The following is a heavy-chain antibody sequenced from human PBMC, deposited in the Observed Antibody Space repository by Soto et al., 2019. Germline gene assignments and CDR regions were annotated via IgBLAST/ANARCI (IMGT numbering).Heavy chain of an antibody. CDR1: VFTCTIYV. J-gene: IGHJ4*02. Sequence: QAHLVESGVGVVQPVRSLRLSCAASVFTCTIYVMHWVRQAPGTRLGWVAVISFYVGLQHYADSVKGRFTISRDNSKNMVLLQMNSLRAEDTAVYYCVSDRGYGHASVPYSWGQGTLVSVSS. D-gene: IGHD5-18*01. CDR2: ISFYVGLQ. CDR3: VSDRGYGHASVPYS. V-gene: IGHV3-30*03.